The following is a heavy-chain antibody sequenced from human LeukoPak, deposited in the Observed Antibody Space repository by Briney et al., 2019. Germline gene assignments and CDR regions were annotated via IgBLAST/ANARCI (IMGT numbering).Heavy chain of an antibody. CDR3: ARDVVAGFRDLDY. CDR1: GYTFTSYY. Sequence: ASEKVSCKASGYTFTSYYMHWVRQAPGQGLEWMGIINPSGGSTSYAQKFQGRVTMARDTSTSTVYMELSSLRSEDTAVYYCARDVVAGFRDLDYWGQGTLVTVSS. J-gene: IGHJ4*02. D-gene: IGHD2-21*01. V-gene: IGHV1-46*01. CDR2: INPSGGST.